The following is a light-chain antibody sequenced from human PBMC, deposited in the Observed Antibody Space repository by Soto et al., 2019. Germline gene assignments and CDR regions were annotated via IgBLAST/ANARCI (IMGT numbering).Light chain of an antibody. V-gene: IGLV2-14*03. CDR1: SSVVGAYNY. Sequence: QSVLTQPASVSGSPGQSIAISCTGTSSVVGAYNYVSWYQHHPGKVPQLLIYDVSDRPSGVSNRFSGSKSGNTASLTISGLQAEDEAFYYCYSYTTSNTYVFGTGTKVTVL. J-gene: IGLJ1*01. CDR2: DVS. CDR3: YSYTTSNTYV.